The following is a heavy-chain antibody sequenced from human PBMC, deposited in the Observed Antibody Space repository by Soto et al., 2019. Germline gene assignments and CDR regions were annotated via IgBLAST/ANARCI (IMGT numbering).Heavy chain of an antibody. CDR3: ASVRGGYCGGDFCYAYWFDP. CDR2: IPGIGDAT. D-gene: IGHD2-21*01. Sequence: EVQLLESGGDLVHPGGSLRLSCSASELTCRGFAMNWVRLTQGKGWEWVSAIPGIGDATYYADSLKGRFSISRENSRNTLYLQMNGLSAEGTALYFCASVRGGYCGGDFCYAYWFDPRGQGTLVTVSS. J-gene: IGHJ5*02. CDR1: ELTCRGFA. V-gene: IGHV3-23*01.